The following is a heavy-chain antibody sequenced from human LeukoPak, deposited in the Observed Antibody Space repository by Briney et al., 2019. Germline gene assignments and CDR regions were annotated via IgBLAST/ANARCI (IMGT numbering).Heavy chain of an antibody. Sequence: SQTLSLTCTVSGGSISSGSYYWSWIRQPAGKGLEWIGRIYTSGSTNYNSSLKSRVTISVDTSKNQFSLKLSSVTAADTAVYYCARGIRYSSSSRTYNWFDPWGQGTLVTVSS. J-gene: IGHJ5*02. CDR1: GGSISSGSYY. V-gene: IGHV4-61*02. D-gene: IGHD6-13*01. CDR3: ARGIRYSSSSRTYNWFDP. CDR2: IYTSGST.